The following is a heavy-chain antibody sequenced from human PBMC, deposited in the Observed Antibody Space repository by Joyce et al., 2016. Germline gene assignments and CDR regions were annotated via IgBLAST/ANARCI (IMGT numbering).Heavy chain of an antibody. Sequence: QVQLVESGGGVVQPGRSLRLSCAACGFTFSSYGTHWVRQAPGKGLEWVAVIWDDGSNKYYADSVQGRFSISRDNSKNTVSLQMNSLRAEDTAVYYCARENSDTSDYGGIAIWGQGTMVTVSS. CDR2: IWDDGSNK. J-gene: IGHJ3*02. CDR1: GFTFSSYG. D-gene: IGHD3-22*01. V-gene: IGHV3-33*01. CDR3: ARENSDTSDYGGIAI.